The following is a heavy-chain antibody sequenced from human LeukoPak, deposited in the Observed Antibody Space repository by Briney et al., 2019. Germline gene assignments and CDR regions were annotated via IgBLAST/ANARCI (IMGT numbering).Heavy chain of an antibody. D-gene: IGHD3-9*01. CDR3: ARGSASYDILTGYYPLYYFDY. CDR2: IYYSGST. V-gene: IGHV4-59*01. J-gene: IGHJ4*02. CDR1: GGSISSYY. Sequence: PSETLSLTCTVSGGSISSYYWSWIRQPPGKGLEWIGYIYYSGSTNHNPSLKSRVTISVDTSKNQFSLKLSSVTAADTAVYYCARGSASYDILTGYYPLYYFDYWGQGTLVTVSS.